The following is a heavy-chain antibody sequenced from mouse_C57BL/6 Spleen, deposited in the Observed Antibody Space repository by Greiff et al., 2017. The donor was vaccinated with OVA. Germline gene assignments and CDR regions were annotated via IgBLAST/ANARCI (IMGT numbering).Heavy chain of an antibody. Sequence: EVQLQESGAELVRPGASVKLSCTASGFNIKDDYMHWVKQRPEQGLEWIGWIDPENGDTEYASKFQGKATITADTSSNTAYLQLSSLTSEDTAVDYCTYDYGVDYWGQGTTLTVSS. J-gene: IGHJ2*01. CDR3: TYDYGVDY. CDR2: IDPENGDT. CDR1: GFNIKDDY. D-gene: IGHD2-4*01. V-gene: IGHV14-4*01.